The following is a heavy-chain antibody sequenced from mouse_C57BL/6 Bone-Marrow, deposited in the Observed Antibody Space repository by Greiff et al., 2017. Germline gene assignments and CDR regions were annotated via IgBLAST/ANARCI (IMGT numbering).Heavy chain of an antibody. CDR2: IHPNSGST. J-gene: IGHJ2*01. Sequence: VQLQQPGAELVKPGASVKLSCKASGYTFTSYWMHWVKQRPGQGLEWIGMIHPNSGSTNYNEKFKSKATLTVDKSSSTAYMQLSSLTSEDSAVYYCARSGITTGVSIDYWGQGTTLTVSS. D-gene: IGHD1-1*01. V-gene: IGHV1-64*01. CDR1: GYTFTSYW. CDR3: ARSGITTGVSIDY.